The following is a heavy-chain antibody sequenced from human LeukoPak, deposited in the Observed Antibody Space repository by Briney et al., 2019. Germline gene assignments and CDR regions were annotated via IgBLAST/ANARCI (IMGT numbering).Heavy chain of an antibody. CDR1: GFNFSTYV. V-gene: IGHV3-33*01. J-gene: IGHJ2*01. CDR2: IWDDGNNK. D-gene: IGHD3-9*01. CDR3: ARDQYDILTGYLYWYFDL. Sequence: GGSLRLSCAASGFNFSTYVMHWVRQAPGKGLDWVALIWDDGNNKYYADSVKGRFTISRDNSKNTLYLQMNSLRAEDTAVYYCARDQYDILTGYLYWYFDLWGRGTLVTVSS.